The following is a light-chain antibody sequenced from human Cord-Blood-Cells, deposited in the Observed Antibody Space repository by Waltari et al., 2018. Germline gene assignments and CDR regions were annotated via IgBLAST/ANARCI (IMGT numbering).Light chain of an antibody. V-gene: IGLV2-14*01. CDR3: SSYTSSSTV. Sequence: QSALTQPASVSGSPGQSITISCTGTSSDVGGYNYVSWYQQHPGKAPKLMIYDVSNRPYGVSNRFSGSKSGNTASLTISGLQAEDEADYYCSSYTSSSTVFGGGTKLTVL. CDR1: SSDVGGYNY. CDR2: DVS. J-gene: IGLJ3*02.